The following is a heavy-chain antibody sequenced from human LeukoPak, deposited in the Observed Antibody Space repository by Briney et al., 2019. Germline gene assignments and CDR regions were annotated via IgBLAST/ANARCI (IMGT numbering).Heavy chain of an antibody. CDR3: AREGCSSTSCPEAFDI. J-gene: IGHJ3*02. CDR2: IYYSGST. Sequence: SETLSLTCAVYGGSFSGYYWSWIRQPPGKGLEWIGYIYYSGSTNYNPSLKSRVTISVDTSKNQFSLKLSSVTAADTAVYYCAREGCSSTSCPEAFDIWGQGTMVTVSS. D-gene: IGHD2-2*01. V-gene: IGHV4-59*01. CDR1: GGSFSGYY.